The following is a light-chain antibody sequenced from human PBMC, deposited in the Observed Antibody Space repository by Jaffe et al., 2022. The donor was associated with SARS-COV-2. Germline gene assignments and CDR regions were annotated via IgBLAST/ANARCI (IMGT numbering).Light chain of an antibody. CDR3: QQYNDWPPIT. CDR1: QGVSTN. CDR2: DAS. Sequence: EIVMTQSPATLSVSPGERATLFCRANQGVSTNLAWYQQKPGQAPRLLIYDASTRATGVPARFSGSGSGTEFTLTISSLQSEDFAVYYCQQYNDWPPITFGQGTRLEIK. J-gene: IGKJ5*01. V-gene: IGKV3-15*01.